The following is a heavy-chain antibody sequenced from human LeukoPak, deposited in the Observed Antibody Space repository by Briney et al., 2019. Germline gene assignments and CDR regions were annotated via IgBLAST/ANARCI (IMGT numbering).Heavy chain of an antibody. CDR3: AKVDRRFGIGHFDY. D-gene: IGHD3-16*01. CDR1: GFTFSSYA. Sequence: PGGSLRLSCAASGFTFSSYAMSWVRQAPGKGLEWVSAISGSGGSTYYADSVKGRSTISRDNSKNTLYLQMNSLRAEDTAVYYCAKVDRRFGIGHFDYWGQGTLVTVSS. V-gene: IGHV3-23*01. J-gene: IGHJ4*02. CDR2: ISGSGGST.